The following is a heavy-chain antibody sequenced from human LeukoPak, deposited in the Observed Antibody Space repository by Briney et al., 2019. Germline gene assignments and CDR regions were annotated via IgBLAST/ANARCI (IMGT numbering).Heavy chain of an antibody. CDR3: TRVIVAVPGYFDYFDF. Sequence: GGSLRLSCAVSGITLSNYGMSWVRQAPGKGPEWVAGISGSGGSTNYADSVKGRFTISRDNPKNTLYLQMHNLRAEDTAVYYCTRVIVAVPGYFDYFDFWGQGVLVTVSS. D-gene: IGHD6-19*01. J-gene: IGHJ4*02. CDR1: GITLSNYG. CDR2: ISGSGGST. V-gene: IGHV3-23*01.